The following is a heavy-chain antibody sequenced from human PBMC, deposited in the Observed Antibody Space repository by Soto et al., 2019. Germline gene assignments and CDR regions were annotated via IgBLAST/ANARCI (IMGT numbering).Heavy chain of an antibody. Sequence: GSLRLSCAASEFTFSSYAMSWVRQAPGKGLEWVSAITSGGSSTYYADSVKGRFTISRDSSKNTLYLQMNSLRAEDTAIYYCARSIAVAVAYYYGMDVWGPGTTGTVSS. D-gene: IGHD6-19*01. CDR1: EFTFSSYA. V-gene: IGHV3-23*01. CDR3: ARSIAVAVAYYYGMDV. CDR2: ITSGGSST. J-gene: IGHJ6*02.